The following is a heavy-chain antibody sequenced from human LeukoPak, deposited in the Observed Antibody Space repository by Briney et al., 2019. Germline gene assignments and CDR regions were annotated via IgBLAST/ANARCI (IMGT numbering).Heavy chain of an antibody. J-gene: IGHJ4*02. D-gene: IGHD2-2*01. CDR3: AKSVYQLPSDY. CDR1: GITLSNYG. Sequence: AGGSLRLSCAVSGITLSNYGMSWVRQAPGKGLEWVAGISDSGGSTNYADSVKGRFTISRDNAKNTLYLQMNSLRAEDTAVYYCAKSVYQLPSDYWGQGTLVTVSS. CDR2: ISDSGGST. V-gene: IGHV3-23*01.